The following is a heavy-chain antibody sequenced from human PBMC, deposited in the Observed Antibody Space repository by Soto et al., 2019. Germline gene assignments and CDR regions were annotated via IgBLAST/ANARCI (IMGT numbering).Heavy chain of an antibody. Sequence: QVQLVQSGAEVKKPGSSVKVSCKASGGTFSSYAISWVRQAPGQGLEWMGGIIPIFGTANYAQKFQGRVTIPEDEAPSTAYMELSSLRSEHTAVYYCARVIAAADPGARYYYYYYGIDVWGQGTTVTVSS. CDR2: IIPIFGTA. V-gene: IGHV1-69*01. CDR3: ARVIAAADPGARYYYYYYGIDV. D-gene: IGHD6-13*01. CDR1: GGTFSSYA. J-gene: IGHJ6*02.